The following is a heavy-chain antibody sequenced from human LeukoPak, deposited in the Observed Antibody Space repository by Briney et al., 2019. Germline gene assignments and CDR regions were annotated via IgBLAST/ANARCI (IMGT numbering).Heavy chain of an antibody. CDR2: IYYSGTT. Sequence: SETLSLTCTVSGGSISSNSYNWNWIRQPPGKGLEWIASIYYSGTTYYNPSLKSRVTISVDTSKNQFSLKLTSVTAADTAVYYCARHGAHYYSGSGSYYTTAFDSWGQGTLVTVSS. CDR3: ARHGAHYYSGSGSYYTTAFDS. CDR1: GGSISSNSYN. J-gene: IGHJ4*02. D-gene: IGHD3-10*01. V-gene: IGHV4-39*01.